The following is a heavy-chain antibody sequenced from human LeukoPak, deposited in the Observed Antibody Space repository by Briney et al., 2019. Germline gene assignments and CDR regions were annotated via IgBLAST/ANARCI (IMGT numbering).Heavy chain of an antibody. D-gene: IGHD1-26*01. CDR3: ARDVGGSLDY. CDR1: GFTFSTYW. V-gene: IGHV3-7*01. Sequence: PGGSLRLSCAASGFTFSTYWMAWVRQAPGKGLEWVANIKGDESARHQADSVKGRFTISRDNAQNSVYLQMRSPRGEDTAVYYCARDVGGSLDYWGQGTLVTVSS. CDR2: IKGDESAR. J-gene: IGHJ4*02.